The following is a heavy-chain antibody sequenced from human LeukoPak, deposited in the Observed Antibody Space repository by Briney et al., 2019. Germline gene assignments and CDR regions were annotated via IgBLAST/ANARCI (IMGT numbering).Heavy chain of an antibody. CDR3: AADCGDN. V-gene: IGHV3-7*01. J-gene: IGHJ4*02. Sequence: GGSLRLSCTASGFTFSVHWMSWVRQVPGKGLEWVATMNPDGRHTYYVDSVKGRFTLSTDNAKNSLFLQMDSLRVEDTAVYYCAADCGDNWGQGTLVTVSS. CDR2: MNPDGRHT. CDR1: GFTFSVHW. D-gene: IGHD2-21*02.